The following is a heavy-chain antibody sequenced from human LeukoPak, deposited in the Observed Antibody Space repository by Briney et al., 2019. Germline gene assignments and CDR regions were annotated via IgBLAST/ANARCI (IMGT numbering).Heavy chain of an antibody. CDR1: GVSVSSGSYY. V-gene: IGHV4-61*01. Sequence: SETLSLTCTVSGVSVSSGSYYWSWIRQPPGKGLEWIGFTSYSGSTNYNPSLKSRVTISADTSKNQFSLNPSSVTAADTALYYCARVPGGGTAANWGQGTMVTVSS. J-gene: IGHJ3*01. D-gene: IGHD1-7*01. CDR2: TSYSGST. CDR3: ARVPGGGTAAN.